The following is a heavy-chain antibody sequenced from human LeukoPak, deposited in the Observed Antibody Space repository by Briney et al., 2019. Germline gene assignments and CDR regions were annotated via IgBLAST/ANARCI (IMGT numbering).Heavy chain of an antibody. CDR2: INPAGSDT. V-gene: IGHV3-7*03. D-gene: IGHD6-25*01. J-gene: IGHJ4*02. CDR1: GVTFKSDD. Sequence: AGCPRLPWGASGVTFKSDDMGGGRHAPEKGLEWVANINPAGSDTYYVDSVKGRFTISRDNAKKSTFLQMNSLRVEETALYYCMKWGSAADIQDWGQGTLVTVSS. CDR3: MKWGSAADIQD.